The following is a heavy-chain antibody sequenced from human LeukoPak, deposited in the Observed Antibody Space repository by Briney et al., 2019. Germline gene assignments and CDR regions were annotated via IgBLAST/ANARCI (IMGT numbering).Heavy chain of an antibody. CDR3: ARDRSVVAPAVMAGVFDP. D-gene: IGHD2-2*01. Sequence: TGGSLRLSCAASGFTFRSYAMLWVRQAPGKGLEWVAVISYDGNNKYYADSVKGRFTISRDNSKNTLYLQMNSLRTEDTAVYYCARDRSVVAPAVMAGVFDPWGQGTLVTVSS. CDR1: GFTFRSYA. J-gene: IGHJ5*02. V-gene: IGHV3-30*04. CDR2: ISYDGNNK.